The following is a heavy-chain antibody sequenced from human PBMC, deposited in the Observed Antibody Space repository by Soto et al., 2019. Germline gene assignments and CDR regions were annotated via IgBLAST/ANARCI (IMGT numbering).Heavy chain of an antibody. CDR2: IYYSGST. V-gene: IGHV4-59*01. D-gene: IGHD6-6*01. CDR3: ARAGYSSSSSLDY. CDR1: GAAISDYY. J-gene: IGHJ4*02. Sequence: SETLSLTCTVSGAAISDYYWSWTRQPPGKGLEWIGYIYYSGSTNYNPSLKSRVTISVDTSKNQFSLKLSSVTAADTAVYYCARAGYSSSSSLDYWGQGTLVTVSS.